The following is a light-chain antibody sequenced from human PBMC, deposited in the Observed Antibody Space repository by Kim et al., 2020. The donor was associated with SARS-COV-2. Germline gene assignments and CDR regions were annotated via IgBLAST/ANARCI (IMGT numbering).Light chain of an antibody. Sequence: EIVLTQSPGTLSLSPGERATLSCRASQSVSSNYLAWYQQKSGQAPRLLIYGASSRATGIPDRFSGSGSGTDFTLTISRLEPADFAVYYCQQYGSSMWPFGQGTKVDIK. CDR1: QSVSSNY. J-gene: IGKJ1*01. V-gene: IGKV3-20*01. CDR3: QQYGSSMWP. CDR2: GAS.